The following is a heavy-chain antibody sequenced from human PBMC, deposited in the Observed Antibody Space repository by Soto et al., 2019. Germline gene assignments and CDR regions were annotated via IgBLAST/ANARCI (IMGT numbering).Heavy chain of an antibody. CDR1: EYTLTGCY. J-gene: IGHJ6*02. CDR3: ARNRDIVVVPAAIFRAHYYYGMDV. D-gene: IGHD2-2*01. V-gene: IGHV1-69*01. CDR2: IIPIFGTA. Sequence: QVQLVQSGAEVKKPGASVKVSCKASEYTLTGCYMHWVRQAPGQGLEWMGWIIPIFGTANYAQKFQGRVTITADESTSTAYMELSSLRSEDTAVYYCARNRDIVVVPAAIFRAHYYYGMDVWGQGTTVTVSS.